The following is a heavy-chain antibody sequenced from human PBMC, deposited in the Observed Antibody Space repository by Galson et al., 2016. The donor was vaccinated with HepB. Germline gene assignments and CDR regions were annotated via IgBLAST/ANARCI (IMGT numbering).Heavy chain of an antibody. CDR1: RFTFSTYA. V-gene: IGHV3-30-3*01. CDR3: ARAASELDY. Sequence: SLRLSCAASRFTFSTYAMHWVRQAPGKGLEWVAVISSDGSNKYYADSVKGRFTISRDNAKNSLYLQMDSLRVEDTAVYYCARAASELDYWGQGTLVTVSS. J-gene: IGHJ4*02. CDR2: ISSDGSNK. D-gene: IGHD6-19*01.